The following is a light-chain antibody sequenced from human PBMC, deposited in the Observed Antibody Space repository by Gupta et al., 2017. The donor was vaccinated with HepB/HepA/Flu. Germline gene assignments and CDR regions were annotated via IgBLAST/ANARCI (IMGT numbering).Light chain of an antibody. CDR3: SSRDNTNNHLV. V-gene: IGLV3-19*01. CDR1: RVRNYY. J-gene: IGLJ2*01. CDR2: GKN. Sequence: SSELTQAPAVSVALGQTVTVTCLGDRVRNYYVGWYQQKPGPAPLLVIHGKNSRTSGIPDRFSGSSSGATASLTITGAQAEDEADDYCSSRDNTNNHLVFGGGTKLTVL.